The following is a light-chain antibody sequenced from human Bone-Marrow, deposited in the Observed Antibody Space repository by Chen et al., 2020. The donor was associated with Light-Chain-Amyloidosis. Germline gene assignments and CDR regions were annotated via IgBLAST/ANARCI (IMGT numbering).Light chain of an antibody. J-gene: IGKJ4*01. V-gene: IGKV1-33*01. Sequence: DIQMTQSPSSLSASVGDRVSITCQASQDISNYLNWYLQKPGEAPKLLIYDASNLGAGVPSRFSGGRSGTHFTLTISSLQPEDGATFYCQQYHTLPLTFGGGTKLEIK. CDR2: DAS. CDR1: QDISNY. CDR3: QQYHTLPLT.